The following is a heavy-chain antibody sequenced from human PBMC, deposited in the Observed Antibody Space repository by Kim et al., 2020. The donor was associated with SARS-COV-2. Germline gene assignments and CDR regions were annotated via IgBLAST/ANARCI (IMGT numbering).Heavy chain of an antibody. J-gene: IGHJ3*02. V-gene: IGHV4-34*01. D-gene: IGHD3-10*01. Sequence: SETLSLTCAVYGGSFSGYYWSWIRQPPGKGLEWIGEINHSGSTNYNPSRKSRVTISVDTSKNQFSLKLSSVTAADTAVYYCARRFGRIWFGEYDAFDIWGQGTMVTVSS. CDR2: INHSGST. CDR1: GGSFSGYY. CDR3: ARRFGRIWFGEYDAFDI.